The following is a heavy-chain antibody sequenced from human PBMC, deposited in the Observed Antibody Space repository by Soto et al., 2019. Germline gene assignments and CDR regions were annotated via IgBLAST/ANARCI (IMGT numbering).Heavy chain of an antibody. J-gene: IGHJ6*03. Sequence: SQTLSLSCAISGDSVSSNSAAWNWIRQSPSRGLEWLGRTYYRSKWYNDYAVSVKSRITINPDTSKNQFSLQLNSVTPEDTAVYYCARDTAARWYYYYYMDVWGKGTTVTVSS. CDR3: ARDTAARWYYYYYMDV. D-gene: IGHD6-13*01. CDR1: GDSVSSNSAA. V-gene: IGHV6-1*01. CDR2: TYYRSKWYN.